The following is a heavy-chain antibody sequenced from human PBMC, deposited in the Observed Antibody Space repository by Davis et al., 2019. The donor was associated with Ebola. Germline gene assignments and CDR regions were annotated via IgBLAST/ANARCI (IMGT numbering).Heavy chain of an antibody. CDR2: IIPIFGTA. Sequence: SVKVSCKASGGTFSSYALSWVRQAPGQGLEWMGGIIPIFGTANYAQKFQGRVTITADKSTSTAYMELSSLRSEDTAVYYCASPGDYGAYYYYGMDVWGQGTTVTVSS. CDR1: GGTFSSYA. J-gene: IGHJ6*02. V-gene: IGHV1-69*06. D-gene: IGHD4-17*01. CDR3: ASPGDYGAYYYYGMDV.